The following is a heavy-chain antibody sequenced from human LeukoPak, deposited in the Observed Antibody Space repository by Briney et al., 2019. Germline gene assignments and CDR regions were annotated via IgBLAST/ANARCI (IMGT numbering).Heavy chain of an antibody. V-gene: IGHV1-58*02. CDR3: AAELYGVYTDCCTFHL. CDR2: IIVGSGAT. D-gene: IGHD4-17*01. Sequence: SVKVSCKASGYTFTGYYMHWVRQAPGQGLEWIGWIIVGSGATNYAQSLQGRFTITRDMSTNTAYMELSSLGSEDSAVYYCAAELYGVYTDCCTFHLWGQGTLVTVSS. J-gene: IGHJ3*01. CDR1: GYTFTGYY.